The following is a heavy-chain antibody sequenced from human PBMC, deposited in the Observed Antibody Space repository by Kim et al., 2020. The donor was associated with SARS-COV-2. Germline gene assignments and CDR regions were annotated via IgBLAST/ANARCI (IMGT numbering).Heavy chain of an antibody. CDR3: ARLWIQLWLAPRDAHPPRSDP. V-gene: IGHV4-39*01. CDR2: IYYSGST. J-gene: IGHJ5*02. D-gene: IGHD5-18*01. CDR1: GGSISSSSCY. Sequence: SETLSLTCTVSGGSISSSSCYWGWIRQPPGKGLEWIGSIYYSGSTYYNPSLKSRVTISVDTSKNQFSLKLSSVTAADTAVYYCARLWIQLWLAPRDAHPPRSDPWGQGTLVTVSS.